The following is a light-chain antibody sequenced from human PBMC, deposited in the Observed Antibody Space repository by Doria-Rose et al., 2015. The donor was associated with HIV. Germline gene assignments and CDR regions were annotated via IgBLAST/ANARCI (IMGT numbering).Light chain of an antibody. CDR2: WAS. CDR1: QSLLYTSKNY. V-gene: IGKV4-1*01. Sequence: DIRVTQSPESLGMSLGERATLNCKSNQSLLYTSKNYLAWYQQKPGQPPKLLIYWASTRQSVVPARFSGSGSGTDFTLTISSLEAEDVAVYYRQQYYDTPSFGPGTTVDIK. CDR3: QQYYDTPS. J-gene: IGKJ3*01.